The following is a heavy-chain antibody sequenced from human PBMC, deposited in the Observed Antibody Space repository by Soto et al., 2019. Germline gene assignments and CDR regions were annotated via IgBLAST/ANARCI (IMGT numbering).Heavy chain of an antibody. CDR3: ARLSDSFCASTGCYFFDY. D-gene: IGHD2-2*01. CDR1: GYSFTSYW. V-gene: IGHV5-51*01. J-gene: IGHJ4*02. CDR2: IYPGDSDT. Sequence: ESLKISCKGSGYSFTSYWIGWVRQMPGKGLEWMGIIYPGDSDTIYSPSFQGQVTISADKSISTAYLKWSSLKASDTAMYNCARLSDSFCASTGCYFFDYWGQGALVTVPS.